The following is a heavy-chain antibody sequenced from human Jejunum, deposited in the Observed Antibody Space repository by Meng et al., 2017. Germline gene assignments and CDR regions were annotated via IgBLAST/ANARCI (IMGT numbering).Heavy chain of an antibody. D-gene: IGHD2/OR15-2a*01. Sequence: QVRLVESGGGLVKAGGSLRLSCAASGFTFSDYYMTWIRQPPGQGLEWIASISPTGGSLYYADSVKGRFSISRDNAKSSLSLQMNSLRVEDTAVYYCARDHGFLNWFDPWGQGTLVTVSS. CDR1: GFTFSDYY. CDR3: ARDHGFLNWFDP. V-gene: IGHV3-11*04. CDR2: ISPTGGSL. J-gene: IGHJ5*02.